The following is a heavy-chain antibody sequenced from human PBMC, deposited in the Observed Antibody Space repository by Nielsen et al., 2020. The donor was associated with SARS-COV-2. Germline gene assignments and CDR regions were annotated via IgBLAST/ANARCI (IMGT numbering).Heavy chain of an antibody. J-gene: IGHJ5*02. CDR2: ISDDGNNE. Sequence: GESLKISCSASEFTFSSYGMHWVRQAPGKGLEWLAVISDDGNNEYYADSVKGRFTISRDNAKNSMYLQMNSLRDEDTAVYYCAKELSTSYCSDATCLNSFDPWGQGTLVTVSS. CDR1: EFTFSSYG. V-gene: IGHV3-30*18. CDR3: AKELSTSYCSDATCLNSFDP. D-gene: IGHD2-2*01.